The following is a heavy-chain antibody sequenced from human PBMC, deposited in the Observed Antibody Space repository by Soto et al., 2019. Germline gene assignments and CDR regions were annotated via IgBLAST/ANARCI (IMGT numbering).Heavy chain of an antibody. J-gene: IGHJ5*02. CDR3: ARPGFGVTLLGFDP. D-gene: IGHD3-3*01. CDR1: GGTFSSYT. Sequence: ASVKVSCKASGGTFSSYTISWVRQAPGQGLEWMGRIIPILGIANYAQKFQGRVTITRDTSASTAYMELSSLRSEDTAVYYCARPGFGVTLLGFDPWGQGTLVTVSS. CDR2: IIPILGIA. V-gene: IGHV1-69*02.